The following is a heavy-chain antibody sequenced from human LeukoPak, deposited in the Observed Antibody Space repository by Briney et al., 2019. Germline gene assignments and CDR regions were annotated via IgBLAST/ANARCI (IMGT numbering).Heavy chain of an antibody. J-gene: IGHJ4*02. Sequence: ASVKVSCKASGGTFSSYAISWVRQAPGQGLEWMGRIIPIFGIANYAQKFQGRVTITADKSTSTAYMKLSSLRSEDTAVYYCAYYDSSGPPVYWGQGTLVTVSS. V-gene: IGHV1-69*04. CDR3: AYYDSSGPPVY. CDR1: GGTFSSYA. D-gene: IGHD3-22*01. CDR2: IIPIFGIA.